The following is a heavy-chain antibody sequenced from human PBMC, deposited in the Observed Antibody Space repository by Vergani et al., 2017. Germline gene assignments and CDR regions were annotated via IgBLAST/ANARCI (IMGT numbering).Heavy chain of an antibody. J-gene: IGHJ6*02. CDR2: IYYSGST. CDR1: GVSIGSNSYY. CDR3: ARSLGYCSGGSCSYYGMDV. V-gene: IGHV4-30-4*08. Sequence: QLQLQESGPGLVKPSETLSLTCTVSGVSIGSNSYYWGWIRQPPGKGLEWIGYIYYSGSTYYNPSLKSRVTISVDTSKNQFSLKLSSVTAADTAVYYCARSLGYCSGGSCSYYGMDVWGQGTTVTVSS. D-gene: IGHD2-15*01.